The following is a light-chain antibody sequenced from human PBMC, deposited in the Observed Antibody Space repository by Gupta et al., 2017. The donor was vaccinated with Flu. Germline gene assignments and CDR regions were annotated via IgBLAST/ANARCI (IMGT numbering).Light chain of an antibody. CDR1: PSVNNNL. CDR2: GAS. J-gene: IGKJ2*01. Sequence: TVLTLYTVPLSFSTGVRATLPCRASPSVNNNLLTWYQQKPCQASRLLIYGASSRATGIPDRFSGSGCSTDFTLTIRRLVHDDVAVYYCHQDGISGSTFGQGTKLEIK. CDR3: HQDGISGST. V-gene: IGKV3-20*01.